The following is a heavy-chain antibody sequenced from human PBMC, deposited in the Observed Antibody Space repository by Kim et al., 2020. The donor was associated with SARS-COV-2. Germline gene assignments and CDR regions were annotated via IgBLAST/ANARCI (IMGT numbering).Heavy chain of an antibody. D-gene: IGHD3-3*02. V-gene: IGHV3-9*01. CDR1: GFTFGDYA. CDR3: AKGLIPLAYYGMDV. J-gene: IGHJ6*02. Sequence: GGSLRLSCAASGFTFGDYAMHWVRQAPGKGLEWVSGISWNSGSIGYADSVKGRFTISRDNAKNSLYLQMNSLRAEDTALYYCAKGLIPLAYYGMDVWGQGTTVTVSS. CDR2: ISWNSGSI.